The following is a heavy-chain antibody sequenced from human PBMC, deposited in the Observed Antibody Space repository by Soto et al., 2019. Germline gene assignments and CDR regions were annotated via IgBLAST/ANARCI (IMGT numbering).Heavy chain of an antibody. V-gene: IGHV1-69*02. J-gene: IGHJ4*02. CDR3: ARHYGGNSFVDY. CDR2: IIPILGIA. CDR1: GGTFSSYT. Sequence: QVQLVQSGAEVKKPGSSVKVSCKAAGGTFSSYTISWVRQAPGQGLEWMGRIIPILGIANYAQKFQGRVTITADKSTSTAYMELSSLRSEDTAVYYCARHYGGNSFVDYWGQGTLVTVCS. D-gene: IGHD4-17*01.